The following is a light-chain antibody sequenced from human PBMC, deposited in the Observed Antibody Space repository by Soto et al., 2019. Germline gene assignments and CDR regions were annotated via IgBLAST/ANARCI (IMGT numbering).Light chain of an antibody. CDR2: EVS. V-gene: IGLV2-8*01. CDR3: XSXXGSNTVVFXSNTVV. CDR1: SSDVGGSNF. J-gene: IGLJ3*02. Sequence: QSALTQPPSASGSPGQSVTISCTGTSSDVGGSNFVSWYQQHPGKAPKLMIYEVSKRPSGVPDRFSGSKSGNTASLTVSGLQXEDEAXYYXXSXXGSNTVVFXSNTVVFGGGTKLTVL.